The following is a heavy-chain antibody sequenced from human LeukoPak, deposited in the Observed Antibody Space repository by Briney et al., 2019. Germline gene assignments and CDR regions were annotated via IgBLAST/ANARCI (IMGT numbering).Heavy chain of an antibody. V-gene: IGHV4-34*01. D-gene: IGHD6-13*01. J-gene: IGHJ4*02. CDR1: GGSFSGYY. CDR2: INHSGST. Sequence: PSETLSLTCAVYGGSFSGYYWSWIRQPPGKGLEWIREINHSGSTNYNPSLKSRVTISIDTSKNQFSLKLSSVTAADTAVYYCARWDPGIAAVALDYWGQGTLVTVSS. CDR3: ARWDPGIAAVALDY.